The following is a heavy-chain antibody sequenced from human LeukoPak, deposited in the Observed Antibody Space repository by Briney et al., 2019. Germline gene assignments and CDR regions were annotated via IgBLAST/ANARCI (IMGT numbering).Heavy chain of an antibody. D-gene: IGHD6-6*01. Sequence: PSETLSLTCTVSGGSISSYYWSWIRQPPGKGLEGIGYIYYSGSTNYNPSLKSRVTISVDTSKNQFSLKLSSVTAADTAVYYCAISIRGNSAPDYWGQGTLVTVSS. V-gene: IGHV4-59*08. CDR2: IYYSGST. CDR1: GGSISSYY. J-gene: IGHJ4*02. CDR3: AISIRGNSAPDY.